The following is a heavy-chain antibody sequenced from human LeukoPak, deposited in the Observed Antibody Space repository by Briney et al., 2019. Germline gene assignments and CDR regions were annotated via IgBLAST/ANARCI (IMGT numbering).Heavy chain of an antibody. V-gene: IGHV4-61*02. CDR1: GGSISSGSYY. CDR3: ARDTVSYFDY. J-gene: IGHJ4*02. Sequence: SETLSLTCTVSGGSISSGSYYWSWIRQPAGKGLEWIGRIYTSGSTNHNPSLKSRVTISVDTSKNQFSLKLSSVTAADTAVYYCARDTVSYFDYWGQGTLVTVSS. CDR2: IYTSGST. D-gene: IGHD4-17*01.